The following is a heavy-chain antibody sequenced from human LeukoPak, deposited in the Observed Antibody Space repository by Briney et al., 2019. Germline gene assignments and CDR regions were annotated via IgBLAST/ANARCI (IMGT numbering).Heavy chain of an antibody. J-gene: IGHJ4*02. V-gene: IGHV3-74*01. Sequence: PGGSLRLSCAASGFTLSGYWMHWVRQAPGKGLVWVSRINSDGSSTSYADSVKGRFTISRDNAKNTLYLQMNSLRAEDTAVYYCASEYDSSGYYGGNPDYWGQGTLVTVSS. CDR1: GFTLSGYW. D-gene: IGHD3-22*01. CDR2: INSDGSST. CDR3: ASEYDSSGYYGGNPDY.